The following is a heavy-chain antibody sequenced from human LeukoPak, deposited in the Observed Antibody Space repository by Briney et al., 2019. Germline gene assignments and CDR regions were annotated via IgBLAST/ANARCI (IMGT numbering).Heavy chain of an antibody. Sequence: PSETLSLTCTVSGYSISSGYYWGWIRQPPRKGLEWIGRIYTSGSTNYNPSLKSRVTMSVDTSKNQFSLKLSSVTAADTAVYYCARGPQEGLLDILTGLSWSRGLDPWGQGTLVTVSS. V-gene: IGHV4-38-2*02. CDR1: GYSISSGYY. CDR3: ARGPQEGLLDILTGLSWSRGLDP. D-gene: IGHD3-9*01. CDR2: IYTSGST. J-gene: IGHJ5*02.